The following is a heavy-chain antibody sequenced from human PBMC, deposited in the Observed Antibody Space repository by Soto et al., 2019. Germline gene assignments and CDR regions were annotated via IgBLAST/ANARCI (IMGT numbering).Heavy chain of an antibody. V-gene: IGHV5-10-1*01. D-gene: IGHD3-10*01. CDR2: IDPSDSYT. CDR3: AADGAQYYYGTHV. J-gene: IGHJ6*04. CDR1: VDSFTSYW. Sequence: PGESLKISCKGSVDSFTSYWISWVRQMPGKGLEWMGRIDPSDSYTNYSPSFQGHVTISTDKSISTAYLQWSSLKASDTAMYFCAADGAQYYYGTHVWGKGTTVPVSS.